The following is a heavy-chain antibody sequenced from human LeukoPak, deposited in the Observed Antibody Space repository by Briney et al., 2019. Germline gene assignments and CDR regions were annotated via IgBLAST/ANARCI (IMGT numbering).Heavy chain of an antibody. CDR2: INWNGGST. CDR1: GFTFDDYG. Sequence: GGSLRLSCAASGFTFDDYGMSWVRQAPGKGLEWVSGINWNGGSTGYADSVKGRLTISRDNAKNSLYLQMNSLRAEDTALYYCARSARGVSGSYFDYWGQGTLVTVSS. J-gene: IGHJ4*02. V-gene: IGHV3-20*04. D-gene: IGHD3-10*01. CDR3: ARSARGVSGSYFDY.